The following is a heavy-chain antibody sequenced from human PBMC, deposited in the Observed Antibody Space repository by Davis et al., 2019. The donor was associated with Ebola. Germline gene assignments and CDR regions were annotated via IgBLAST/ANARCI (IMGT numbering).Heavy chain of an antibody. CDR2: ISAYNGNT. CDR3: ARDLSRDNWNYGDAFDI. D-gene: IGHD1-7*01. Sequence: ASVKVSCKASGYTFTSYGISWVRQAPGQGLEWMGWISAYNGNTNYAQKLQGRVTMTTDTSTSTAYMELRSLRSDDTAVYYCARDLSRDNWNYGDAFDIWGQGTMVTVSS. CDR1: GYTFTSYG. V-gene: IGHV1-18*01. J-gene: IGHJ3*02.